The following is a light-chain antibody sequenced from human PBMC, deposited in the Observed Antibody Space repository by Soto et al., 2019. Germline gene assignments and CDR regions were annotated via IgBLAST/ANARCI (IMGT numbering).Light chain of an antibody. CDR3: CSFAGSYTFGV. CDR1: SSDVGDYNY. CDR2: DVS. Sequence: QSALTQPRSVSGSPGQSVTISCTGTSSDVGDYNYVSWYQKYPGKAPKLVIYDVSKRPSGVPDRFSGSKSGNTASLTISGLQAEDEADYYCCSFAGSYTFGVFGGGTKLTVL. V-gene: IGLV2-11*01. J-gene: IGLJ3*02.